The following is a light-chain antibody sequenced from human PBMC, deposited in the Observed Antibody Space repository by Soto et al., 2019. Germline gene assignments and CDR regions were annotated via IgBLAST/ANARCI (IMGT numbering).Light chain of an antibody. CDR3: AAWDDALSGHV. V-gene: IGLV2-14*02. Sequence: QSALAQPASVSGSPGQSITISCTGTSDDVGAYNSVSWYQQLPHKAPQVILYKGTQRPSGVSSRFSASKSGTSASLAISGLRSEDEADYYCAAWDDALSGHVFGSGTKLTVL. J-gene: IGLJ1*01. CDR2: KGT. CDR1: SDDVGAYNS.